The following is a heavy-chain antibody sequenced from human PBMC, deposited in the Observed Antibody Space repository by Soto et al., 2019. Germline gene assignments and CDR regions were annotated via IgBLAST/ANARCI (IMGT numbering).Heavy chain of an antibody. V-gene: IGHV4-34*01. CDR3: ARSRYYDTSGYRALDAFDI. CDR1: GGSFSGYY. J-gene: IGHJ3*02. Sequence: QVHLQQWGAGLLKPSETLSLTCAVFGGSFSGYYWNWIRQPPGKGLEWIGEINHSGSTNYYWSLKVAVTISVDTSRNDLPLQLSSVTAADTAVYYCARSRYYDTSGYRALDAFDIWGQGTMVTVSS. D-gene: IGHD3-22*01. CDR2: INHSGST.